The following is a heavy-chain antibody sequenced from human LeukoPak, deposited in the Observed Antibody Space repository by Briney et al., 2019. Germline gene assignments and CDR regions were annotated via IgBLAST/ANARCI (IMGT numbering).Heavy chain of an antibody. D-gene: IGHD4-17*01. J-gene: IGHJ2*01. Sequence: GASVKVSCKASGYTFTSYGISWVRQAPGQGLEWMGWISAYNGNTNYAQKLQGRVTMTTDTSTSTAYMELRSLRSDDTAVYYCARAPTVTTMAEDWYFDLWGRGTLVTVSS. V-gene: IGHV1-18*01. CDR1: GYTFTSYG. CDR2: ISAYNGNT. CDR3: ARAPTVTTMAEDWYFDL.